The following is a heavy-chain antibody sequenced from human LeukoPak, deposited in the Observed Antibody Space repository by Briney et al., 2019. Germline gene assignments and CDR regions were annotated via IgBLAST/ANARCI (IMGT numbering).Heavy chain of an antibody. Sequence: GGSLRLSCAASGFNFNNFAMSWVRQAPGKGLEWLSAMTGPADTTYYAESVKGLFTISRDYSKSMVFLQMNSLRVEDTAIYYCAKGAEIDHWGQGTLVTVSS. CDR1: GFNFNNFA. V-gene: IGHV3-23*01. CDR3: AKGAEIDH. CDR2: MTGPADTT. J-gene: IGHJ4*02.